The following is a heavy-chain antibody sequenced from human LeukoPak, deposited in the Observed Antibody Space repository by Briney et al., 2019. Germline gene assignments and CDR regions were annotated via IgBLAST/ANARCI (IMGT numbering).Heavy chain of an antibody. V-gene: IGHV1-2*02. CDR3: ARGTKPSFLKGLRTGDRGYFDY. J-gene: IGHJ4*02. CDR1: GYTFTDYY. CDR2: INPNTGGT. D-gene: IGHD1-1*01. Sequence: ASVKVSCKASGYTFTDYYIHWVRQAPGQGLEWMGWINPNTGGTNYAQRSQGRITITWDTSISTGYMELSTLRSDDTAVFYCARGTKPSFLKGLRTGDRGYFDYWGQGTLFTVSS.